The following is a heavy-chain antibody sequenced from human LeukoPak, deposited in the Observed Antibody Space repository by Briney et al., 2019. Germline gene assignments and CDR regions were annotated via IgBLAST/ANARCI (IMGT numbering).Heavy chain of an antibody. J-gene: IGHJ6*03. Sequence: SETLSLTCTVSGGSISSYYWSWIRQPPGKGLEWIGYIYYGGSTNYNPSLKSRVTISVDTSKNQFSLKLSSVTAADTAVYYCARDIHSGSYPYYYYYYMDVWGKGTTVTVSS. D-gene: IGHD1-26*01. CDR2: IYYGGST. V-gene: IGHV4-59*01. CDR1: GGSISSYY. CDR3: ARDIHSGSYPYYYYYYMDV.